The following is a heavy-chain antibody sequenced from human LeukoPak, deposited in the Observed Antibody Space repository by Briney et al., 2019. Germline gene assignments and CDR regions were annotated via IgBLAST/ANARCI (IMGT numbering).Heavy chain of an antibody. V-gene: IGHV3-48*01. D-gene: IGHD3-22*01. CDR3: ARVNDSSGYLSGQIDY. Sequence: GGSLRLSCAASGFTFSSYSMNWVRQAPGKGLEWVSYISSSSSTIYYADSVKGRFTISRDNSKNTLYLQMNSLRAEDTAVYYCARVNDSSGYLSGQIDYWGQGTLVTVSS. J-gene: IGHJ4*02. CDR2: ISSSSSTI. CDR1: GFTFSSYS.